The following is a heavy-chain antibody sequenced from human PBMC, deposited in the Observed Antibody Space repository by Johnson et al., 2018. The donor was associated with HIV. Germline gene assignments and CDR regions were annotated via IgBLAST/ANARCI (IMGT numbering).Heavy chain of an antibody. CDR2: INSEGSST. J-gene: IGHJ3*02. V-gene: IGHV3-74*01. Sequence: VQLVESGGGLVQPGGSLRLSCAASGFTFSSYWMHWFRQAPGNGLVWVSHINSEGSSTTYADSVKGRFTISRDNAKNTLYLQMNSLRAEDTAVYYCAREMYYNFWSGPGAFDIWGQGTMVTVSS. CDR3: AREMYYNFWSGPGAFDI. CDR1: GFTFSSYW. D-gene: IGHD3-3*01.